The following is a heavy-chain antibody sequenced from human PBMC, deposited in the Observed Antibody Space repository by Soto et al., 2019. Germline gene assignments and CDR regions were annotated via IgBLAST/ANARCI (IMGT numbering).Heavy chain of an antibody. CDR3: ARVHVMVVAGSTFDY. CDR1: GDSISSGSY. CDR2: IYHGGTT. Sequence: SETLSLTCTVSGDSISSGSYWGWIRQPPGEGPEWIASIYHGGTTFYNPSLKSRISISVHTSKNQFSLRLTSVTAADTATYYCARVHVMVVAGSTFDYWGPGTLVTVSS. V-gene: IGHV4-38-2*02. J-gene: IGHJ4*03. D-gene: IGHD6-19*01.